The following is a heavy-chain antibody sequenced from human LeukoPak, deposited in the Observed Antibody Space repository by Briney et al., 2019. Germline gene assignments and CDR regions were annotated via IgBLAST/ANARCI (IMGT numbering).Heavy chain of an antibody. V-gene: IGHV3-30*18. Sequence: PGGSLRLSCAASGFTFSSYGMHWVRQAPGKGLEWVAVISYDGSNKYYADSVKGRFTISRDNSKNTLYLQMNSLRAEDTAVYYCAKGVWFGDNYFDYWGQGTLVTVSS. J-gene: IGHJ4*02. D-gene: IGHD3-10*01. CDR3: AKGVWFGDNYFDY. CDR2: ISYDGSNK. CDR1: GFTFSSYG.